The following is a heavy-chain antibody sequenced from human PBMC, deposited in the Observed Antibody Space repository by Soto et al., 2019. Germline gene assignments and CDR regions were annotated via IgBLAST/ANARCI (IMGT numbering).Heavy chain of an antibody. Sequence: GGSLRLSCAASGFTFSSYWMHWVRQAPGKGLVWVSRINSDGSSTSYADSVKGRFTISRDNAKNTLYLQMNSLRAEDTAVYYCAKAEYYDFWSGYLLRGWFDPWGQGTLVTVSS. CDR3: AKAEYYDFWSGYLLRGWFDP. J-gene: IGHJ5*02. CDR1: GFTFSSYW. V-gene: IGHV3-74*01. D-gene: IGHD3-3*01. CDR2: INSDGSST.